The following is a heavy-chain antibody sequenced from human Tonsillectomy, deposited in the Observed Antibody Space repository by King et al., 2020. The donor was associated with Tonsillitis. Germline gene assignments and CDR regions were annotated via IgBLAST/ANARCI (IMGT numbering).Heavy chain of an antibody. Sequence: QLQESGPGLVKPSETLSLTCTVSGYSISSGYYWGWIRQPPGKGLEGIGSIYHSGSTYYNPSLKSRVTISVDTSKNQFSLKLSSVTAADTAVYYCARDGGYSSSWYFPHYYYYGMDVWGQGTTVTVSS. D-gene: IGHD6-13*01. CDR3: ARDGGYSSSWYFPHYYYYGMDV. CDR1: GYSISSGYY. J-gene: IGHJ6*02. CDR2: IYHSGST. V-gene: IGHV4-38-2*02.